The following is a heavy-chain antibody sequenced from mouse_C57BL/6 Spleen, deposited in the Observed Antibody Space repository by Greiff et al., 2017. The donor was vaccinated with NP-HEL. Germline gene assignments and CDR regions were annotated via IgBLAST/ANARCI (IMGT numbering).Heavy chain of an antibody. V-gene: IGHV1-69*01. D-gene: IGHD3-2*02. CDR1: GYTFTSYW. Sequence: VQLQQSGAELVMPGASVKLSCKASGYTFTSYWMHWVKQRPGQGLEWIGEIDPSDSYTNYNQKVKGKSTLTVDKSSSTAYMQLSSLTSEDSAVYYCATTAQATWYFDVWGTGTTVTVSS. CDR3: ATTAQATWYFDV. CDR2: IDPSDSYT. J-gene: IGHJ1*03.